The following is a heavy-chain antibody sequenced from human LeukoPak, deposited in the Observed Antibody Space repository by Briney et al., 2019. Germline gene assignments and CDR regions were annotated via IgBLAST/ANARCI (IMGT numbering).Heavy chain of an antibody. D-gene: IGHD3-10*01. V-gene: IGHV1-69*06. J-gene: IGHJ4*02. CDR1: GGTFSSYA. Sequence: ASVMVSCKASGGTFSSYAISWVRQAPGQGLEWMGGIIPIFGTANYAQKFQGRVTITADKSTSTAYMELSSLRSDDTAVYYCARAGLLWFGEFDYWGQGTLVTVSS. CDR2: IIPIFGTA. CDR3: ARAGLLWFGEFDY.